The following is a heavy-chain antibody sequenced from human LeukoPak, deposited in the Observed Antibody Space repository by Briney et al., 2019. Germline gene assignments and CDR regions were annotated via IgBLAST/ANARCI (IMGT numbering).Heavy chain of an antibody. J-gene: IGHJ1*01. V-gene: IGHV3-7*01. Sequence: GGSLRLSCVVSGFTFNSCWMNWVRQAPGKGLEWVAHVNPDGRDTYYVDSVKGRFTISRDNAQNSMYLQMNSLRVEDTAVYYCATWGDTTAEYFQRWGQGTLVTVSS. CDR2: VNPDGRDT. CDR3: ATWGDTTAEYFQR. D-gene: IGHD2-21*02. CDR1: GFTFNSCW.